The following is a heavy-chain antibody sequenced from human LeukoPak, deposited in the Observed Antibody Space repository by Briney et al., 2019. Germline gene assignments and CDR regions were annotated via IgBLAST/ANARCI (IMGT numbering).Heavy chain of an antibody. CDR2: INTYNGNT. CDR3: ARDLGRYCSGGSCSDAFDI. V-gene: IGHV1-18*04. D-gene: IGHD2-15*01. Sequence: ASVKVSCKASGYTFTSYGISWVRQAPGQGLEWMGWINTYNGNTLYAQKLQGRVTMTTDTSTTTAYMELRSLRSDDTAVYFCARDLGRYCSGGSCSDAFDIWGQGTMVTVSS. CDR1: GYTFTSYG. J-gene: IGHJ3*02.